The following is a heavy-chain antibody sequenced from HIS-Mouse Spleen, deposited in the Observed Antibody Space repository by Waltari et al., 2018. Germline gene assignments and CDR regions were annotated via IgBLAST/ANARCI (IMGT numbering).Heavy chain of an antibody. CDR1: GYTFTGYY. CDR2: INPNSGGT. J-gene: IGHJ5*01. CDR3: ARTPATKWELLHVSRDWFDP. V-gene: IGHV1-2*02. D-gene: IGHD1-26*01. Sequence: QVQLVQSGAEVKKPGASVKVSCKASGYTFTGYYMHWVRQAPGQGLEWMGWINPNSGGTNYAQKLQGRVTMTRDTSISTAYMELSRLRSDDTAVYYCARTPATKWELLHVSRDWFDPWGQGTLVTVSS.